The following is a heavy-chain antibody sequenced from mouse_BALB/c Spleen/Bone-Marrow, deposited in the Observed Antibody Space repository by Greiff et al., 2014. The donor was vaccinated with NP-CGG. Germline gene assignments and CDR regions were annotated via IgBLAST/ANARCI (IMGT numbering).Heavy chain of an antibody. CDR1: GYSITSGYY. CDR2: ISYDGSK. Sequence: EVKLQESGPGLVKPSQSLFLTCSVTGYSITSGYYWNWIRQFPGNKLEWMGYISYDGSKNYNPSLKNRISITRDTSKNQFFLKLNSVTTEDTATYYCARHGSFDYWGQGTTLTVSS. D-gene: IGHD1-1*01. CDR3: ARHGSFDY. V-gene: IGHV3-6*02. J-gene: IGHJ2*01.